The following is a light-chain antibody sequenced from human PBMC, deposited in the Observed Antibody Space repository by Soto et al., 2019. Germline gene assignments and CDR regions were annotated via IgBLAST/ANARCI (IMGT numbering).Light chain of an antibody. J-gene: IGKJ1*01. Sequence: DIQVTQSPPTLSASVGDRVTITCRASQTISTWMAWYQQKPGKAPKLLVYDASTVQSGVASRFSGSGSGTEFTLIISGLQPDDSATYYCQQYTNTNNPWMFGQGTKVEI. CDR1: QTISTW. CDR3: QQYTNTNNPWM. V-gene: IGKV1-5*01. CDR2: DAS.